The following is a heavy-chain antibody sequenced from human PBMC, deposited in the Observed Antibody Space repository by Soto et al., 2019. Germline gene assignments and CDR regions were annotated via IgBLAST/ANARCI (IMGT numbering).Heavy chain of an antibody. Sequence: QVQLQESGPGLVKPSGTLSLTCAVSGDSITNNNWWTWVRQPPGKGLEWVGEIHHRGSTNYAPSLRGRVAISLGQSTNQFSLMLTSVTAADTAVYYCARENGLMGISVAALDYWGQGILVSVSS. D-gene: IGHD6-19*01. J-gene: IGHJ4*02. CDR3: ARENGLMGISVAALDY. CDR2: IHHRGST. V-gene: IGHV4-4*02. CDR1: GDSITNNNW.